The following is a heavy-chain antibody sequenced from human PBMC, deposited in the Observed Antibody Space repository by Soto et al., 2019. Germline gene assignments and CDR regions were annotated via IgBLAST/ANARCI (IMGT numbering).Heavy chain of an antibody. CDR3: ARRYCLSTSLHYSGMDV. V-gene: IGHV1-69*12. CDR1: GGTFSTYT. Sequence: QVQLVQSGAEVKKPGSSVKVSCKASGGTFSTYTVSWVRQAPGQGLEWMGGIIPIFRTANYAQKFQGRDTVTADEPTTTAYMELSSLRSEATAVYYCARRYCLSTSLHYSGMDVWGQGPTFTVSS. D-gene: IGHD2-2*01. J-gene: IGHJ6*02. CDR2: IIPIFRTA.